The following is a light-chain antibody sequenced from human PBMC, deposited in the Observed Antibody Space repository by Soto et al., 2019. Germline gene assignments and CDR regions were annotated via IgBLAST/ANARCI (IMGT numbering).Light chain of an antibody. J-gene: IGLJ2*01. CDR3: QSYDNSLNAVV. CDR1: SSNIGAGYD. CDR2: TNT. V-gene: IGLV1-40*01. Sequence: QSVLTQPPSVSGAPGQRVSISCTGSSSNIGAGYDVHWYQQLPGTAPKLLIYTNTDRPSGVPDRFSGSKSGTSASLSIAGLQAEDEADYFCQSYDNSLNAVVFGGGTKVTVL.